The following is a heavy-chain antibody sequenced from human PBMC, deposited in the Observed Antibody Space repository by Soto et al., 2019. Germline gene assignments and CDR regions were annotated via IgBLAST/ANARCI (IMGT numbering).Heavy chain of an antibody. J-gene: IGHJ6*02. D-gene: IGHD3-10*01. CDR2: IGGGGART. CDR1: GFTFSSHA. Sequence: EVQLLESGGGLVQPGGSLKLSCAASGFTFSSHAMIWVRQAPGRGLEWVSAIGGGGARTHYADSVKGRFTISRDNSNNALFLQMNSLRIEDTALYYCARGDRGGSGSPASYYYSGLDVWGQGTTVTVS. CDR3: ARGDRGGSGSPASYYYSGLDV. V-gene: IGHV3-23*01.